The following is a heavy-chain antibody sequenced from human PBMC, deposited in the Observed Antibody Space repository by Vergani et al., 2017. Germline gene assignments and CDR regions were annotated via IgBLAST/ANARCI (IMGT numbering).Heavy chain of an antibody. J-gene: IGHJ6*02. Sequence: EVQLVESGGGLVQPGGSLRLSCAASGFTFRSYWMSWVRQAPGKGLEWVANIKQDGSXKYYVDSVKGRFTISRDNAKNSLYLQMNSLRAEDTAVYYCARDPAAPVTIFGVVIPYGMDVWGQGTTVTVSS. CDR1: GFTFRSYW. CDR3: ARDPAAPVTIFGVVIPYGMDV. V-gene: IGHV3-7*03. D-gene: IGHD3-3*01. CDR2: IKQDGSXK.